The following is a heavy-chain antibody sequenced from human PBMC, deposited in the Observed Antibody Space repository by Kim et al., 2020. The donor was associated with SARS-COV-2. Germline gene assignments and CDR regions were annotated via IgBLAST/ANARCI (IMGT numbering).Heavy chain of an antibody. Sequence: TTYDADALAGRFTTARDTSKNTLYRQMNSLGAEDTAVYSCAKDPELQDYWGQGTLVTVSS. V-gene: IGHV3-23*01. CDR3: AKDPELQDY. J-gene: IGHJ4*02. D-gene: IGHD1-7*01. CDR2: TT.